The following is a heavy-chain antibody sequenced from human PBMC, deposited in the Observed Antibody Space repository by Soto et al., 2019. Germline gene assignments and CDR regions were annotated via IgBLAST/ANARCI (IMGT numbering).Heavy chain of an antibody. Sequence: QVRLQQWGAGLLKPSETLSLTCAVYGESLNCYYWSWIRLAPGKGQEWIGEFYDGGTINYNPSVKSRVTISVAKSKNQFSLMVTSVAAADTAVYCCASGQWAERFANLGQGTLVTVSS. J-gene: IGHJ5*02. D-gene: IGHD1-26*01. CDR2: FYDGGTI. V-gene: IGHV4-34*02. CDR1: GESLNCYY. CDR3: ASGQWAERFAN.